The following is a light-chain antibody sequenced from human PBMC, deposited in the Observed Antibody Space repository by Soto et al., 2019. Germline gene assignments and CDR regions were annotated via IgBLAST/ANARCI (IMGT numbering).Light chain of an antibody. Sequence: RVMPQSPATLSVSPGERATLSCRASQSVSSNLAWYQQKPGQAPRLLIYGASTRATGIPARFSGSGSGTEFTLTISSLQSEDFAVYYCQQYNKWPTTFGQGTKVDIK. CDR1: QSVSSN. CDR3: QQYNKWPTT. J-gene: IGKJ1*01. V-gene: IGKV3-15*01. CDR2: GAS.